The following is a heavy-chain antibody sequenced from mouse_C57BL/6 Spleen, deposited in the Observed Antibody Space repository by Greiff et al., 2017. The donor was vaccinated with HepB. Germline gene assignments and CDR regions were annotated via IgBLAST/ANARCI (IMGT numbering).Heavy chain of an antibody. CDR3: ARLGHGDYAWFAY. D-gene: IGHD2-13*01. CDR1: GYAFSSSW. V-gene: IGHV1-82*01. J-gene: IGHJ3*01. Sequence: VQLQQSGPELVKPGASVKISCKASGYAFSSSWMNWVKQRPGKGLEWIGRIYPGDGDTNYNGKFKGKATLTADKSSSTAYMQLSSLTSEDSAVYFCARLGHGDYAWFAYWGQGTLVTVSA. CDR2: IYPGDGDT.